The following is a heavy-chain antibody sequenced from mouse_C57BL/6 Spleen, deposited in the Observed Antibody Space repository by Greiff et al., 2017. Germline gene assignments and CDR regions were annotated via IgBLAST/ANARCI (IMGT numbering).Heavy chain of an antibody. CDR3: ARRDGYYWFAY. D-gene: IGHD2-3*01. Sequence: QVQLQQPGAELVKPGASVKLSCKASGYTFTSYWMHWVKQRPGQGLEWIGMIHPTSGSTNYNEKFKSKATLTVDKSSSTAYMQLSSLTSEDSAVYYCARRDGYYWFAYWGQGTLVTVSA. CDR1: GYTFTSYW. CDR2: IHPTSGST. V-gene: IGHV1-64*01. J-gene: IGHJ3*01.